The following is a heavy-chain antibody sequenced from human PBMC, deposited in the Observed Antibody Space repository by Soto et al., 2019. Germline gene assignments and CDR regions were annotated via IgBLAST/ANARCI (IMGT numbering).Heavy chain of an antibody. V-gene: IGHV1-69*02. J-gene: IGHJ4*02. CDR1: GDTFNTYT. D-gene: IGHD3-10*01. CDR2: IIPVLSMS. CDR3: ARSYGSGSRPFDY. Sequence: SVKVSCKTSGDTFNTYTFAWVRQAPGQGLEWMGRIIPVLSMSTYTQNFQGRVSLIADKSTNTVYMSLSGLRSDDTAIYYCARSYGSGSRPFDYWGQGTLVTVSS.